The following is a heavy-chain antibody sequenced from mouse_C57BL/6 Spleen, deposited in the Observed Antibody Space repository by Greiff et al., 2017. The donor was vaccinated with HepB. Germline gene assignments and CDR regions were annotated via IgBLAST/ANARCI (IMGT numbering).Heavy chain of an antibody. Sequence: EVQLQQSGPELVKPGASVKISCKASGYTFTDYYMNWVKQSHGKSLEWIGDINPNNGGTSYNQKFKGKATLTVDKSSSTAYMELRSLTSEDSAVYYCARSYYGNYVAMDYWGQGTSVTVSS. CDR1: GYTFTDYY. CDR3: ARSYYGNYVAMDY. D-gene: IGHD2-1*01. V-gene: IGHV1-26*01. J-gene: IGHJ4*01. CDR2: INPNNGGT.